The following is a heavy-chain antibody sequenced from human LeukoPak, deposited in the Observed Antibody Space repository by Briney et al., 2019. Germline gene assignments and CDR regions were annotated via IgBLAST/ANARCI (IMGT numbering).Heavy chain of an antibody. Sequence: PSETLSLTCTVSGYSISSGYYWGWIRQPPGKGLEWIGSIYHSGSTYYNPSLKSRVTISVDTSKNQFSLKLSSVTAADTAVYYCATQKWYYYDSSGYLGDAFDIWGQGTMVTVSS. V-gene: IGHV4-38-2*02. J-gene: IGHJ3*02. CDR3: ATQKWYYYDSSGYLGDAFDI. D-gene: IGHD3-22*01. CDR1: GYSISSGYY. CDR2: IYHSGST.